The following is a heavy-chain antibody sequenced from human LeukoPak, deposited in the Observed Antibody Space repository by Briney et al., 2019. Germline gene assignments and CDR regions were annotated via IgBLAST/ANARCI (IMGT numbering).Heavy chain of an antibody. CDR1: EFTLSNYW. D-gene: IGHD3-10*01. CDR2: INNDGSST. Sequence: GGSLRLSCAASEFTLSNYWMHWVRQAPGKGLVWVSRINNDGSSTSYADSVKGRFTVSRDNAKSTVYLQMISLGDEDTAAYYCAREKPADYGSGSYDLQYYYFGMDVWGQGTTVTVSS. V-gene: IGHV3-74*01. CDR3: AREKPADYGSGSYDLQYYYFGMDV. J-gene: IGHJ6*02.